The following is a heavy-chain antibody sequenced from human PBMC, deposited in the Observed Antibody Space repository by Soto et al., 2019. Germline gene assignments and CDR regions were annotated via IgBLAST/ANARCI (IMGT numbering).Heavy chain of an antibody. CDR2: IYPSVSS. CDR3: AREKVGTTFFDN. CDR1: GFAISRGYY. V-gene: IGHV4-38-2*02. D-gene: IGHD1-1*01. J-gene: IGHJ4*02. Sequence: ETLSLTCSVSGFAISRGYYWGWVRQPPGKGLEWIGSIYPSVSSYHNPSLATRLRLSIDTSKNQFTLNLTSVTAADTALYFCAREKVGTTFFDNWGQGIQVTVSS.